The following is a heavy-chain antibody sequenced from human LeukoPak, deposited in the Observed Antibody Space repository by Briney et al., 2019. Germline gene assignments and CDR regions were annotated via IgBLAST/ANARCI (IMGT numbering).Heavy chain of an antibody. CDR2: INAGNGNT. J-gene: IGHJ6*04. CDR3: AREPAMGPYYYYGMDV. V-gene: IGHV1-3*01. Sequence: ASVKVSRKASGYTFTSYAMHWVRQAPGQRLEWMGWINAGNGNTKYSQKFQGRVTITRDTSASTAYMELSSLRSEDTAVYCCAREPAMGPYYYYGMDVWGKGTTVTVSS. CDR1: GYTFTSYA. D-gene: IGHD5-18*01.